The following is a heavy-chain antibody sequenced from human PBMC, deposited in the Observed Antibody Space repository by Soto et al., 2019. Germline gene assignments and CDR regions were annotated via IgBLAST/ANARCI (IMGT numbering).Heavy chain of an antibody. V-gene: IGHV3-33*01. CDR1: GFTFSRYG. D-gene: IGHD5-12*01. CDR2: IWYDGSNK. J-gene: IGHJ6*02. CDR3: ARDIECVDIVYTIVHHYSFSAMDV. Sequence: QVQVVESGGGVVQAGRSLRLSCEVSGFTFSRYGMHWVRQAPGKGLEWVASIWYDGSNKNYGDSVKGRFAVSRDDLKNTVYLQMNSLRVEDTAVYYCARDIECVDIVYTIVHHYSFSAMDVWGQGTTVTVSS.